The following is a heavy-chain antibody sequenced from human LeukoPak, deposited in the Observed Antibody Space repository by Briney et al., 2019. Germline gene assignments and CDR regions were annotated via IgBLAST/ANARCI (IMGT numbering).Heavy chain of an antibody. Sequence: ASVKVSCKASGYTFTSYDINWVRQATGQGLEWMGWMNPNSGNTGYAQKFQGRVTMTRNTSISTAYMELSSLRSEDTAVYYCARTTDELGMYDYWGQGTLVTVSS. CDR1: GYTFTSYD. CDR2: MNPNSGNT. V-gene: IGHV1-8*01. CDR3: ARTTDELGMYDY. J-gene: IGHJ4*02. D-gene: IGHD7-27*01.